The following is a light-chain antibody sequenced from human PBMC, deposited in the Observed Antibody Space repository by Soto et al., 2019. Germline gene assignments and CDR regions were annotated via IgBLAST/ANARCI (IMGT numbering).Light chain of an antibody. V-gene: IGKV1-5*01. J-gene: IGKJ3*01. CDR1: QNIIRW. CDR3: QQYKTYWT. Sequence: DIQMTQSPSTLSASVGDRVTITCRASQNIIRWLAWYQQKPGKAPKLLIYDASILESGVPSRFSGSGSGTEFTLTISSLQPDDFATYYCQQYKTYWTFGPGTKVDIK. CDR2: DAS.